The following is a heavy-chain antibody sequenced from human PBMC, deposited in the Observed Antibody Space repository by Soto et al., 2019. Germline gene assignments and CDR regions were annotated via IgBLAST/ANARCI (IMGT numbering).Heavy chain of an antibody. Sequence: QVQLQESGPGLVKPSETLSLTCTVSGGSVSSGSYYWSWIRQPPGKGLEWIGYIYYSGSTNYNPSLKSRVTISVDTSKNQFSLKLSSVTASDTAVYYGAREVDTAMANWGQGTLVTVSS. CDR2: IYYSGST. CDR3: AREVDTAMAN. J-gene: IGHJ4*02. V-gene: IGHV4-61*01. D-gene: IGHD5-18*01. CDR1: GGSVSSGSYY.